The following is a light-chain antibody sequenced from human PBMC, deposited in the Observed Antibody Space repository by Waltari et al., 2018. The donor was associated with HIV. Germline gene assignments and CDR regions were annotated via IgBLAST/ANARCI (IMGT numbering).Light chain of an antibody. V-gene: IGKV1-9*01. CDR2: AAS. Sequence: DIQLTQSPSFLSASVGDRVTITCRASLDISSYLGWYQRKPGKAPKLLIYAASTLHSGVPSRFSGSGSGTEFTLTISSLQPEDFATYYCQQLNSFPLTFGQGTKLEI. CDR3: QQLNSFPLT. CDR1: LDISSY. J-gene: IGKJ2*01.